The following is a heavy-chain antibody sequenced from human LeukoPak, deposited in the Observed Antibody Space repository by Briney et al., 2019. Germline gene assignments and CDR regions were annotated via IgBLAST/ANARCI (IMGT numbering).Heavy chain of an antibody. Sequence: PSETLSLTCAVYGGSFSGYYWSWIRQPLGKGLEWIGEINHSGSTNYNPSLKSRVTISVDTSKSQFSLKLSSVTAADTAVYYCARWGISSADAFDIWGQGTMVTVSS. CDR3: ARWGISSADAFDI. CDR2: INHSGST. D-gene: IGHD3-22*01. CDR1: GGSFSGYY. V-gene: IGHV4-34*01. J-gene: IGHJ3*02.